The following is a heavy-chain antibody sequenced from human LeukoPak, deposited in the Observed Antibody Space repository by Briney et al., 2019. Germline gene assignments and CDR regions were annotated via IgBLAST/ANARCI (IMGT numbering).Heavy chain of an antibody. D-gene: IGHD3-10*01. Sequence: RGESLKISCKGSGYSFTSYWIGWVRQMPGKGLEWMGIIYPGDSDTRYSPSFQGQVTISADKSISTAYLQWSSLKASDTAMYYCARGDSGSYYFSSYYFDYWGQGTVVTVSS. V-gene: IGHV5-51*01. CDR3: ARGDSGSYYFSSYYFDY. CDR2: IYPGDSDT. CDR1: GYSFTSYW. J-gene: IGHJ4*02.